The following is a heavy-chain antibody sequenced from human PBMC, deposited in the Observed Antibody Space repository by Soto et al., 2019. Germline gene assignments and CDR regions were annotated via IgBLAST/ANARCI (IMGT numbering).Heavy chain of an antibody. CDR1: GGSISSSSYY. CDR3: ARRYKGIDY. V-gene: IGHV4-39*01. D-gene: IGHD1-20*01. CDR2: IYYSGST. Sequence: SETLSLTCTVSGGSISSSSYYWGWMRQPPGKGLEWIGSIYYSGSTYYNPSLKSRVTISVDTSKNQFSLKLSSVTAADTAVYYCARRYKGIDYWGQGTLVTVSS. J-gene: IGHJ4*02.